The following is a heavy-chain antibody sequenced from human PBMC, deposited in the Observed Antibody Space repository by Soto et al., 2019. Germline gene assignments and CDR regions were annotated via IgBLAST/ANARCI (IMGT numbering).Heavy chain of an antibody. V-gene: IGHV1-46*01. CDR3: ARERDFGELSYDL. CDR2: INGNGDST. D-gene: IGHD3-10*01. Sequence: QVRLVQSGPELKDPGASVRISCTPFGFPLARYYIHWVRQAPGQGPEWIGYINGNGDSTAYSQKFKGRVTITIGSMELSSLRPDDAAMYYCARERDFGELSYDLWGQGTLVTVSS. J-gene: IGHJ5*02. CDR1: GFPLARYY.